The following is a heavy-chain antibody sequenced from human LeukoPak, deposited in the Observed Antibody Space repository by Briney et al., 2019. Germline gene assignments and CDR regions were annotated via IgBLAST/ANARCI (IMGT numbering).Heavy chain of an antibody. V-gene: IGHV3-21*01. CDR1: GFTFSSYS. Sequence: GGSLRLSCAASGFTFSSYSMNWVRQAPGKGLEWVSSISSSSSYIYYADSVKGRFTISRDNAKNSLYLQMNSQRAEDTAVYYCAGSPPHYSGSYSYWFDPWGQGTLVNVSS. CDR2: ISSSSSYI. J-gene: IGHJ5*02. CDR3: AGSPPHYSGSYSYWFDP. D-gene: IGHD3-10*01.